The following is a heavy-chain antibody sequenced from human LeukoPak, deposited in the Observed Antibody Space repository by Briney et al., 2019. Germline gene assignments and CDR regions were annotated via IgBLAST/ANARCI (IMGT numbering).Heavy chain of an antibody. CDR3: ARDRNYYGSGSLDAFDI. CDR2: IIPIFGTA. Sequence: ASVKVSCKASGGTFSSYAISWVRQAPGQGLEWMGGIIPIFGTANYAQKFQGRVTITADKSTSTAYMELSSLRSEDTAVYYCARDRNYYGSGSLDAFDIWGQGTMVTVSS. CDR1: GGTFSSYA. J-gene: IGHJ3*02. V-gene: IGHV1-69*06. D-gene: IGHD3-10*01.